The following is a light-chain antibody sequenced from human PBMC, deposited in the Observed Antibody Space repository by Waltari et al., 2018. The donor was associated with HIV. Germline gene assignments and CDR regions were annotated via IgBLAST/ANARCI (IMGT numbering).Light chain of an antibody. CDR1: QSLIYTDGNTY. V-gene: IGKV2-30*01. CDR2: KIS. J-gene: IGKJ1*01. CDR3: MQSTHWPGT. Sequence: EAVLTQSPVSLSVALGRPASISCRSSQSLIYTDGNTYLNWFHQRPGQSPRRLIYKISNRDSRVPDRFSGSGSVTEFTLHISRVEAEDVGIFYCMQSTHWPGTFGQGTKVEIQ.